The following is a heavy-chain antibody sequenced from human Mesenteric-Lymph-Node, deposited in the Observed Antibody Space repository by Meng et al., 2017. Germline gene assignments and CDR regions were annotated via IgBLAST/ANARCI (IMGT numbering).Heavy chain of an antibody. Sequence: SETLSLTCTVSGASVNSGSHHWSWIRQPPGKGLEWIGYIYYSGSTNYNPSLKSRVTISVDTSKNQFSLKLSSVTAADTAVYYCARGPPGYSSSFVLGYWGQGTLVTVSS. V-gene: IGHV4-61*01. J-gene: IGHJ4*02. CDR3: ARGPPGYSSSFVLGY. CDR2: IYYSGST. D-gene: IGHD6-13*01. CDR1: GASVNSGSHH.